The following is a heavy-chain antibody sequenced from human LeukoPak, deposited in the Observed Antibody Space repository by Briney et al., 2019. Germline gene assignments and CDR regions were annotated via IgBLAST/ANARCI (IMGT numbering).Heavy chain of an antibody. CDR3: AKERRQQLTDLDY. J-gene: IGHJ4*02. Sequence: GGSLRLSCAVSGFTFSSTAMSWVRQAPGKGLEWVSGISGGATTTYYAGSVKGRFTISRDNSKNTLFLQMNSLRVEDTAVYYCAKERRQQLTDLDYWGQGTLVTVSS. CDR2: ISGGATTT. V-gene: IGHV3-23*01. CDR1: GFTFSSTA. D-gene: IGHD6-13*01.